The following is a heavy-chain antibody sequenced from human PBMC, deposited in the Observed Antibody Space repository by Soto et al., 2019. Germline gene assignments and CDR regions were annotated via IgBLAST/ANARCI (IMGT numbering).Heavy chain of an antibody. Sequence: EVQLVESGGGLVQPGGSLRLSCAASGFSLSDYWMHWVRQAPGEGLVWLSRITRDGSSTNYADSVKARFTISRDNAKNTLYLQVNSLRGEDTAVYYCARGANGYYYFDYWGQGTLVTVSS. J-gene: IGHJ4*02. CDR2: ITRDGSST. CDR3: ARGANGYYYFDY. V-gene: IGHV3-74*01. D-gene: IGHD5-18*01. CDR1: GFSLSDYW.